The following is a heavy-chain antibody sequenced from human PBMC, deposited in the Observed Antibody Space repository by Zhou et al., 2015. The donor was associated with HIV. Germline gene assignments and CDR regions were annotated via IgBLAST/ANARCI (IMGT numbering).Heavy chain of an antibody. D-gene: IGHD5-18*01. CDR1: GYKFISYG. CDR2: IIPIFGTT. CDR3: ARDNGGYSYGPFDY. J-gene: IGHJ4*02. V-gene: IGHV1-69*13. Sequence: QVQLVQSGVEVKKTGASVKVSCKASGYKFISYGITWVRQAPGQGLEWMGAIIPIFGTTHYAQKFQDRVTITADESTSTAYMELSSLRSEDTAVYYCARDNGGYSYGPFDYWGQGTLVTVSS.